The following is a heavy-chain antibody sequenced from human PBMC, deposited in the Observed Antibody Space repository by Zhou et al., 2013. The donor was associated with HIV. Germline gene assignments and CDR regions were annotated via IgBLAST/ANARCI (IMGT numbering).Heavy chain of an antibody. CDR3: ARGLTLHNYGVEYFDY. Sequence: QVQLVQSGAEVRKPGASVRVSCKTSGYTFTDYYINWVRQAPGQGLEWMGWINPNNGGTSYAQKFQDRATITRDTSTGVVHLGLIGLRSADTAVYYCARGLTLHNYGVEYFDYWGQGTLITVSS. CDR1: GYTFTDYY. D-gene: IGHD5-18*01. J-gene: IGHJ4*02. V-gene: IGHV1-2*02. CDR2: INPNNGGT.